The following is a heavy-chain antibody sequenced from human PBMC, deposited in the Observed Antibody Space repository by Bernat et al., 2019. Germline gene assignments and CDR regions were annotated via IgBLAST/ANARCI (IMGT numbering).Heavy chain of an antibody. CDR1: GFTVSSNY. V-gene: IGHV3-53*01. CDR3: AKDRGDGDSEPGANFDY. Sequence: EVQLVESGGGLIQPGGSLRLSCAASGFTVSSNYMSWVRQAPGKGLEWVSVIYSGGSTYYADSVKGRFTISRDNSKNTLYLQMNSLRAEDTAVYYCAKDRGDGDSEPGANFDYWGQGTLVTVSS. J-gene: IGHJ4*02. D-gene: IGHD4-17*01. CDR2: IYSGGST.